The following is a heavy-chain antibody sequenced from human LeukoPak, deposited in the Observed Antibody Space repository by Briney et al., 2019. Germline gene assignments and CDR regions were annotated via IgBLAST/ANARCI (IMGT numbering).Heavy chain of an antibody. Sequence: PSETLSLTCTVSGGSISISSYYWGWIRRPPGKGLEWIGSIYYSGSTYYNPSLKSRVTISVDTSKNQFSLKLSSVTAADTAVYYCARQAKRITMVRGGTFDYWGQGTLVTVSS. CDR1: GGSISISSYY. CDR3: ARQAKRITMVRGGTFDY. CDR2: IYYSGST. V-gene: IGHV4-39*01. D-gene: IGHD3-10*01. J-gene: IGHJ4*02.